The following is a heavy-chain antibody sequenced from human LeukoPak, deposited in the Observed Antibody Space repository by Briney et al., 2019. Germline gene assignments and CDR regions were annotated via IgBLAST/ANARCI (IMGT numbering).Heavy chain of an antibody. CDR2: IYYSGST. CDR3: ARVNYDYYYYMDV. V-gene: IGHV4-30-4*08. J-gene: IGHJ6*03. Sequence: TSETLSLTCTVSGGSISSGDYYWSWIRQPPGKGLEWIGYIYYSGSTYYNPSLKSRVTIPVDTSKNQFSLKLSSVTAADTAVYYCARVNYDYYYYMDVWGKGTTVAVSS. CDR1: GGSISSGDYY. D-gene: IGHD4-23*01.